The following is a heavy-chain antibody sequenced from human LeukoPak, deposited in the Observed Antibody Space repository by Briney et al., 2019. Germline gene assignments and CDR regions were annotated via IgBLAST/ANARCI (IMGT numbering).Heavy chain of an antibody. V-gene: IGHV3-7*01. Sequence: GGSLRLSCAASGFTFSSYWMSWVRQAPGKGLEWVANIKQDGSEKYYVDSVKGRFTISRDNAKNSPYLQMNSLRAEDTAVYYCARDSKNDYGDWWFDPWGQGTLVTVSS. CDR2: IKQDGSEK. J-gene: IGHJ5*02. CDR3: ARDSKNDYGDWWFDP. D-gene: IGHD4-17*01. CDR1: GFTFSSYW.